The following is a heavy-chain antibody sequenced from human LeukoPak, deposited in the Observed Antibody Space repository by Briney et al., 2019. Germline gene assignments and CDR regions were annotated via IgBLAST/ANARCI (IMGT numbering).Heavy chain of an antibody. V-gene: IGHV3-30*02. CDR2: IRYDGSNK. J-gene: IGHJ4*02. CDR3: ARSARLMKGVVEVTALDD. Sequence: GGSLRLSCAASGFTFSSYGMHWVRQAPGKGLEWVAFIRYDGSNKYYADSVKGRFTIARDNAKNSVYLEMNSLRADDTAVYYCARSARLMKGVVEVTALDDWGQGTLVTVSS. CDR1: GFTFSSYG. D-gene: IGHD3-3*01.